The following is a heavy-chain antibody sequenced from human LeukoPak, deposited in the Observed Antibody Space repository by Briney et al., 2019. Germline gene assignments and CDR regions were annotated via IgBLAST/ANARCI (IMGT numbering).Heavy chain of an antibody. CDR3: VRGYSFGPYGMDV. CDR1: GFPFSSYA. CDR2: ISDSGGST. Sequence: GGSLRLSCSASGFPFSSYAMHWVRQAPGKGLEYVSAISDSGGSTYYADSVKGRFTISRDSSKNTLYLRMSSLRAEDTAVYFCVRGYSFGPYGMDVWGQGTTVTVSS. J-gene: IGHJ6*02. D-gene: IGHD2-15*01. V-gene: IGHV3-64D*09.